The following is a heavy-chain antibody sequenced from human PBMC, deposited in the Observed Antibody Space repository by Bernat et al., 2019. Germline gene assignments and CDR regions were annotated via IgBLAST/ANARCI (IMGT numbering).Heavy chain of an antibody. Sequence: QVQLVQSGAEVKKPGASVKVSCKASGYIFTSYGISWVRQAPGQGLEWMGWISAYDGHINYAQKLQDRVTMTTDTSTTTAYMELRSLRSDDTAVYYWARDYRWSSGSPDDPWGQGTLVTVSS. CDR3: ARDYRWSSGSPDDP. CDR1: GYIFTSYG. D-gene: IGHD3-10*01. V-gene: IGHV1-18*04. J-gene: IGHJ5*02. CDR2: ISAYDGHI.